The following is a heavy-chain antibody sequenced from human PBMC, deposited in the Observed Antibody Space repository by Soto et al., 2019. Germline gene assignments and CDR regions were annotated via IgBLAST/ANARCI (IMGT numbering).Heavy chain of an antibody. CDR3: ARGIIVATSYYFDY. Sequence: PSETLSLTCAVYGGSFSGYYWSWIRQPPGKGLEWIGYIYYSGSTNYNPSLKSRVTISVDTSKNQFSLKLSSVTAADTAVYYCARGIIVATSYYFDYWGQGTLVTVSS. CDR2: IYYSGST. CDR1: GGSFSGYY. D-gene: IGHD5-12*01. V-gene: IGHV4-59*01. J-gene: IGHJ4*02.